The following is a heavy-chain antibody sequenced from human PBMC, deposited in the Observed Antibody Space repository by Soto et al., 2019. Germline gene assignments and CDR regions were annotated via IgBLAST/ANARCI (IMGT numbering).Heavy chain of an antibody. J-gene: IGHJ6*02. D-gene: IGHD4-17*01. CDR2: ISSSSSYI. Sequence: GGSLRLSCAASGFTFSSYSMNWVRQAPGKGLEWVSSISSSSSYIYYADSVKGRFTISRDNAKNSLYLQMNSLRAEDTAVYYCARARGYGDYIIEYYYYGMDVWGQGTTVTVSS. CDR3: ARARGYGDYIIEYYYYGMDV. V-gene: IGHV3-21*01. CDR1: GFTFSSYS.